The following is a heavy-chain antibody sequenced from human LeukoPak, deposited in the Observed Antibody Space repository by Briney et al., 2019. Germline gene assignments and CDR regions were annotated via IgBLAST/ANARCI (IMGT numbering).Heavy chain of an antibody. J-gene: IGHJ4*02. V-gene: IGHV1-18*01. Sequence: ASVKVSCKASGYTFTSYGISWVRQAPGQGLEWMGWISAYNGNTNYAQKLQGRVTMTTDTSTSTAYMELRSLGSDDTAVYYCAREWASWRAAAGINYFDYWGQGTLVTVSS. D-gene: IGHD6-13*01. CDR3: AREWASWRAAAGINYFDY. CDR1: GYTFTSYG. CDR2: ISAYNGNT.